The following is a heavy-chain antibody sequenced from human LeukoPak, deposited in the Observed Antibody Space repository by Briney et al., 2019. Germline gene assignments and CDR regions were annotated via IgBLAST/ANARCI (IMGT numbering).Heavy chain of an antibody. Sequence: PGGSLRLSCAASGFTFSSYAMHWVRQAPGKGLEWVAVISYDGSNKYYADSVKGRFTISRDNSKNTLYLQMNSLRAEDTAVYYCAREMQLVGGGYFDYWGQGTLVTVSS. D-gene: IGHD6-6*01. CDR1: GFTFSSYA. V-gene: IGHV3-30*04. CDR3: AREMQLVGGGYFDY. CDR2: ISYDGSNK. J-gene: IGHJ4*02.